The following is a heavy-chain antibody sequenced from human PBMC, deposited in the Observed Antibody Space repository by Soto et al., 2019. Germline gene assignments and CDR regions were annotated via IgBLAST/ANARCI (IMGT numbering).Heavy chain of an antibody. D-gene: IGHD3-16*01. CDR1: GGSVSSGSYY. J-gene: IGHJ1*01. CDR3: AKEGGGQKVRDSFHH. V-gene: IGHV4-61*01. CDR2: IYYSGST. Sequence: PSETLSLTCTVSGGSVSSGSYYWSWIRQSPGEGLEWIGYIYYSGSTNYNPSLKSRVTMSVDTSKNQFSLRLSSVTAADTAVYYSAKEGGGQKVRDSFHHWGQGILVTVSS.